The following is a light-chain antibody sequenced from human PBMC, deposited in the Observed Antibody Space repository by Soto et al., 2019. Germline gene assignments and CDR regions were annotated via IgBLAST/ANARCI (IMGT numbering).Light chain of an antibody. V-gene: IGKV3-20*01. CDR3: QQYSFLPRT. CDR1: QNVLSNY. CDR2: GAS. Sequence: EIVLTQAPVTLSLSAGERATHSCWASQNVLSNYLAWYQQKPGQAPRLLIYGASTRATGIPDRFGGSGSGTDFTLTISRLEPEDFAVYYCQQYSFLPRTFGQGTKVDIK. J-gene: IGKJ1*01.